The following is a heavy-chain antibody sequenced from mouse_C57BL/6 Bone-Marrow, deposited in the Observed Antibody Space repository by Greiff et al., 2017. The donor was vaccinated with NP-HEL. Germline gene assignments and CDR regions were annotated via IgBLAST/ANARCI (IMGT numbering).Heavy chain of an antibody. D-gene: IGHD2-1*01. V-gene: IGHV7-3*01. CDR1: GFTFTDYY. CDR3: ARYWPIYYGKRDAMDY. J-gene: IGHJ4*01. CDR2: IRNKANGYTT. Sequence: DVHLVESGGGLVQPGGSLSLSCAASGFTFTDYYMSWVRQPPGQALEWLGFIRNKANGYTTEYSASVKGRFTISRDNSQSILYLQMNALGAEDSATYYCARYWPIYYGKRDAMDYWGQGTSVTVSS.